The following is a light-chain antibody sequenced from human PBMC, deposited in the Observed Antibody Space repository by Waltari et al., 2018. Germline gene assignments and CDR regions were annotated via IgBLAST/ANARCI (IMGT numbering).Light chain of an antibody. CDR2: WAS. J-gene: IGKJ2*01. CDR3: QQYYSAPNT. V-gene: IGKV4-1*01. Sequence: DIVMTQSPDSLAVSLGERATINCKSNQRVFHTNNKNYLAWYQQKPGHPPKLLIYWASTRESGVPDRFSGSGSGTDFTLAISSLQAEDVAVYYCQQYYSAPNTFGQGTNVEIK. CDR1: QRVFHTNNKNY.